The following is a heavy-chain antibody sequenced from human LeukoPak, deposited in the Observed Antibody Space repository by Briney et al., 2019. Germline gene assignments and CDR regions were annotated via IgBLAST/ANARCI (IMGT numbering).Heavy chain of an antibody. CDR2: MNPNSGNI. D-gene: IGHD5-12*01. CDR3: ARASLGWLRKHYYFDY. J-gene: IGHJ4*02. V-gene: IGHV1-8*01. CDR1: GYTFTSYD. Sequence: GASVKVSCKASGYTFTSYDINWVRQATGQGFEWMGWMNPNSGNIGYAQKFQGRVTMTRNTSISTAYMELSSLRSEDTAVYYCARASLGWLRKHYYFDYWGQGTLVTVSS.